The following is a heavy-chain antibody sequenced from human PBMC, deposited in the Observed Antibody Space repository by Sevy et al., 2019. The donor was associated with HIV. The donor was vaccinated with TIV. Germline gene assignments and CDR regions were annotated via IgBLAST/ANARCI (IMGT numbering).Heavy chain of an antibody. CDR1: GFTFSSYA. J-gene: IGHJ4*02. D-gene: IGHD3-3*01. CDR3: AGRKVGDFWSGSIRGPWAGGPLFDY. Sequence: GGSLRLSCTSSGFTFSSYAMNWVRQAPGKGLEWVSTISHSGDSTYYADSVKGRFTISRDNSENTLYLQMNSLRAEDMAVYYCAGRKVGDFWSGSIRGPWAGGPLFDYWGQGTLVTVSS. V-gene: IGHV3-23*01. CDR2: ISHSGDST.